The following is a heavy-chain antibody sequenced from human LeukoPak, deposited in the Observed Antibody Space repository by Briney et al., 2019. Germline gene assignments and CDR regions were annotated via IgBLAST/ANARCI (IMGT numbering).Heavy chain of an antibody. J-gene: IGHJ3*02. CDR2: IIPIFGTA. D-gene: IGHD1-26*01. V-gene: IGHV1-69*06. CDR3: ARVQYSGSKKGAFDI. Sequence: SVKISCKASGGTFSSYAISWVRQARGQGLEWMGGIIPIFGTANYAQKFQGRGTITADKYTSTAYLELSSLRSEDTAVYYCARVQYSGSKKGAFDIWGQGTMVTVSS. CDR1: GGTFSSYA.